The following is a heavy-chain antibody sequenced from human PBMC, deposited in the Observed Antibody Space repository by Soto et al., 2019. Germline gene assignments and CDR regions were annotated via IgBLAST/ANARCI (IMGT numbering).Heavy chain of an antibody. J-gene: IGHJ6*02. D-gene: IGHD3-9*01. CDR3: ARDWPRYFDWSQPYYGMDV. CDR1: GYSISSSYY. Sequence: SETLSLTCAVSGYSISSSYYWGWIRQPPGKGLEWIGSIYHSGSTYYNPSLKSRVTISVDTSKNQFSLKLSSVTAADTAVYYCARDWPRYFDWSQPYYGMDVWGQGTTVT. CDR2: IYHSGST. V-gene: IGHV4-38-2*02.